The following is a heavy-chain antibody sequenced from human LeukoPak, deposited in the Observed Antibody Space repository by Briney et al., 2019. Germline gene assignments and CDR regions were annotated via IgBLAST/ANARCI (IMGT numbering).Heavy chain of an antibody. J-gene: IGHJ3*02. CDR3: ARWNYYDFWRGYYGAFDI. Sequence: YSGSTNYNPSLKSRVTISVDTSKNQFSLKLSSVTAADTAVYYCARWNYYDFWRGYYGAFDIWGQGTMVTVSS. CDR2: YSGST. V-gene: IGHV4-59*01. D-gene: IGHD3-3*01.